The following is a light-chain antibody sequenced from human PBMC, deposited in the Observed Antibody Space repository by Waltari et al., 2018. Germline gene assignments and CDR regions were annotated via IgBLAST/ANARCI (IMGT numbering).Light chain of an antibody. V-gene: IGKV4-1*01. CDR2: WAS. CDR3: QQYFSGHT. CDR1: HSVLETSANKNY. J-gene: IGKJ2*01. Sequence: DIVMTQSPDSLAVSLGERATINCKSSHSVLETSANKNYLAWYQQRPGQSPKMLFYWASVREAGVPERLSASGYGTDFTLTINSLQAEDVAVYFCQQYFSGHTFGQGTKLEIK.